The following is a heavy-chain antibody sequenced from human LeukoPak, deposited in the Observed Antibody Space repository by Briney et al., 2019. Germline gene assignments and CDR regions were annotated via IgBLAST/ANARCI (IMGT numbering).Heavy chain of an antibody. CDR3: ATEQGAASYYYYGMDV. CDR2: INPSGGST. D-gene: IGHD4/OR15-4a*01. V-gene: IGHV1-46*01. Sequence: GASVKVSCKASGYTFTSYYMHWVRQAPGQGLEWMGIINPSGGSTSYAQKFQGRVTMTRDTSTSTVYMELSSLRSEDTAVYYCATEQGAASYYYYGMDVWGQGTTVTVSS. J-gene: IGHJ6*02. CDR1: GYTFTSYY.